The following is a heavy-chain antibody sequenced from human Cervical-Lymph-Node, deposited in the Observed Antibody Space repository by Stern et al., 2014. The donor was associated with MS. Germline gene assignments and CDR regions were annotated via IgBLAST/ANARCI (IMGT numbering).Heavy chain of an antibody. CDR3: ARWSVACDY. J-gene: IGHJ4*02. D-gene: IGHD2-21*01. CDR2: IYPGDSDI. V-gene: IGHV5-51*03. Sequence: VQLVESGAELKEPGESLKISCKTSGYNFINYWIAWVRQVPGKGLAWIGIIYPGDSDIRYSPSFQGHVTMSVDKSKTTAYLQWKSLKASDTAVYYCARWSVACDYWGQGALITVSS. CDR1: GYNFINYW.